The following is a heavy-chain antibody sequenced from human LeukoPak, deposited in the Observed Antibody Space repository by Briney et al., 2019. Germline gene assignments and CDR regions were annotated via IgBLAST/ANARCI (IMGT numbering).Heavy chain of an antibody. CDR1: GGSISTYY. J-gene: IGHJ4*02. CDR2: IYYSGST. Sequence: SETLSLTCTVSGGSISTYYWSWIRQPPGKGLEWVGYIYYSGSTNYNPSLESRVTISVDKSRNQFSLNLNSMTAADTAVYYCAGNGYYSVDYWGQGTLVTVSS. D-gene: IGHD3-22*01. V-gene: IGHV4-59*12. CDR3: AGNGYYSVDY.